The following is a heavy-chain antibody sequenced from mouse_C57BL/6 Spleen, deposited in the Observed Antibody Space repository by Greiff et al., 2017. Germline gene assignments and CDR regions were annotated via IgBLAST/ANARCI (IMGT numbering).Heavy chain of an antibody. CDR2: IHPNSGST. J-gene: IGHJ4*01. CDR3: ARSYGYNYDAMDY. D-gene: IGHD2-2*01. CDR1: GYTFTSYW. V-gene: IGHV1-64*01. Sequence: QVQLQQPGAELVKPGASVKLSCKASGYTFTSYWMHWVKQRPGQGLEWIGMIHPNSGSTNYNEKFKSKATLTVDKSSSTAYMQLSSLTSEDSAVYYCARSYGYNYDAMDYWGQGTSVTVSS.